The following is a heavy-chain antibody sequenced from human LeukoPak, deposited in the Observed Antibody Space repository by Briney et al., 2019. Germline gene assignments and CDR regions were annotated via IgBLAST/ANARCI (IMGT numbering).Heavy chain of an antibody. CDR1: GFTFSSYA. J-gene: IGHJ3*02. CDR3: AKGGGYCGGDCYELGAFDI. V-gene: IGHV3-23*01. Sequence: PGGSLRLSRAASGFTFSSYAMSWVRQAPGKGLEWVSAISGSGGSTYYADSVKGRFTISRDNSKNTLYLQMNSLRAEDTAVYYCAKGGGYCGGDCYELGAFDIWGQGTMVTVSS. CDR2: ISGSGGST. D-gene: IGHD2-21*02.